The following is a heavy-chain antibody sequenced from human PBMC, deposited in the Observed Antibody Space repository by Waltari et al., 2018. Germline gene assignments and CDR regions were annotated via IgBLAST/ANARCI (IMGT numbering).Heavy chain of an antibody. J-gene: IGHJ6*03. Sequence: QVQLVESGGGVVQPGRSLRLSCAASGFTFSSYAMHWVRQAPGKGLEWVAVISYDGSNKYYADSVKGRFTISRDNSKNTLYLQMNSLRAEDTAVYYCAGGHQLLLYYYYYYMDVWGKGTTVTVSS. CDR1: GFTFSSYA. CDR3: AGGHQLLLYYYYYYMDV. V-gene: IGHV3-30-3*01. CDR2: ISYDGSNK. D-gene: IGHD2-2*01.